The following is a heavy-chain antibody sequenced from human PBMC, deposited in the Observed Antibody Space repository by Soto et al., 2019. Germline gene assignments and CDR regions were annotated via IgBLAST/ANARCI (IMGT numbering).Heavy chain of an antibody. V-gene: IGHV1-46*01. CDR1: GYTFRDYY. Sequence: ASVKVSCKASGYTFRDYYIHWVRQAPGQGLEWMGVINPSGGSTYYAQKFQGRVTMTRDTSTTTVYMELSSLRSEDTAVYYCARGGPKYSTSSGDYWGQGPLVTAYS. J-gene: IGHJ4*02. CDR3: ARGGPKYSTSSGDY. CDR2: INPSGGST. D-gene: IGHD6-6*01.